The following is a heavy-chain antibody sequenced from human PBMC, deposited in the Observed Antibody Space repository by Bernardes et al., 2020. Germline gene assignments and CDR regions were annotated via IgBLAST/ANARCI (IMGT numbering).Heavy chain of an antibody. CDR2: IWYDGSNK. CDR1: GFTFSSYG. Sequence: GGSLRLSCAASGFTFSSYGMHWVRQAPGKGLERVAVIWYDGSNKYYADSVKGRFTISRDNSKNTLYLQMNSLRAEDTAVYYCARDKGGRWLQSTPQYYFDYWGQGTLVTVSS. V-gene: IGHV3-33*01. J-gene: IGHJ4*02. CDR3: ARDKGGRWLQSTPQYYFDY. D-gene: IGHD5-12*01.